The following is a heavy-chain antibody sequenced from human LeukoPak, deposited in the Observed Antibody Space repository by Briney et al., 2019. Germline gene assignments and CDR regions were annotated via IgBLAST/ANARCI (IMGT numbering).Heavy chain of an antibody. D-gene: IGHD2-8*01. CDR1: GYSFTRNG. J-gene: IGHJ4*02. Sequence: ASVKVSCKPSGYSFTRNGISWVRQAPGQGLEWMAWIRANSGNTNYAQNFQDRVTLTTDTSTSTAYMELRSLRSDDTAVYYCARDVSYAFDYWGQGTLVTVSS. V-gene: IGHV1-18*01. CDR3: ARDVSYAFDY. CDR2: IRANSGNT.